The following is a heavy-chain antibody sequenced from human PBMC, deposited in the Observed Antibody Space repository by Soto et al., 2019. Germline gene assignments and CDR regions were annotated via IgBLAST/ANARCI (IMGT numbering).Heavy chain of an antibody. CDR3: ASAGDEYVWGSYRSNGIYFNY. D-gene: IGHD3-16*02. CDR2: IYYSGST. V-gene: IGHV4-30-4*01. J-gene: IGHJ4*02. Sequence: QVQLQESGPGLVKPSQTLSLTCTVSGGSISSGDYYWSWIRQPPGKGLEWIEYIYYSGSTYYNPSINSRVTITIDTSKNQFSLKRSSVTAADTAVYYCASAGDEYVWGSYRSNGIYFNYWGQGTLVTVSS. CDR1: GGSISSGDYY.